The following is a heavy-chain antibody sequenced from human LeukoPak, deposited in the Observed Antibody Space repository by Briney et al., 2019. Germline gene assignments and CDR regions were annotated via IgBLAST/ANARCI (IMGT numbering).Heavy chain of an antibody. J-gene: IGHJ4*02. Sequence: PGGSLRLSCAASGFTFSNAWMSWVRQAPGKVLEWVGRIKSKTDGGTTDYAAPVKGRFTISRDDSKNTLYLQMNSLKTEDTAVYYCTTEHYVWGSYFDYWGQGTLVTVSS. V-gene: IGHV3-15*01. CDR2: IKSKTDGGTT. CDR3: TTEHYVWGSYFDY. CDR1: GFTFSNAW. D-gene: IGHD3-16*01.